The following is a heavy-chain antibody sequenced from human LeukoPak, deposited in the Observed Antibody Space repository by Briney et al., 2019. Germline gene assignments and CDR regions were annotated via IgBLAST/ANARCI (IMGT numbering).Heavy chain of an antibody. CDR3: ARGYDSSGYYYADAFDI. D-gene: IGHD3-22*01. V-gene: IGHV3-74*01. J-gene: IGHJ3*02. CDR1: GFTFSRYW. Sequence: GGSLRLSCAASGFTFSRYWMHWVRQAPGKGLVWVSRINSDVSSTSYADSVKGRFTISRDNAKNTLYLQMNSLRAEDTAVYYCARGYDSSGYYYADAFDIWGQGTTVTVSS. CDR2: INSDVSST.